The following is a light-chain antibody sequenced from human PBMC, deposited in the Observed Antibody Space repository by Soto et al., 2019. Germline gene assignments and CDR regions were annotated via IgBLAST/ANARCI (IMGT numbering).Light chain of an antibody. J-gene: IGKJ3*01. CDR1: QTVRNN. Sequence: EFVLTQSPGTLSLSPGERATLSCRASQTVRNNYLAWYQQKPGQAPRLLIYGASTRATGIPARFSGSGSGTEFTLTISSLQSEDFAVYYCQQYNNWPPRLTFGPGTKVDIK. CDR2: GAS. CDR3: QQYNNWPPRLT. V-gene: IGKV3-15*01.